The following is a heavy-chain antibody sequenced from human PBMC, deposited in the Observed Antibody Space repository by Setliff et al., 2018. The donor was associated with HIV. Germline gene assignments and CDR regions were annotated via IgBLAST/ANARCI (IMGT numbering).Heavy chain of an antibody. D-gene: IGHD2-21*02. CDR3: ARGIAALTASFDY. J-gene: IGHJ4*02. CDR1: GYIFTGYW. CDR2: IFPGDSKM. V-gene: IGHV5-51*01. Sequence: LGESLKISCQGSGYIFTGYWVGWVRQMAGKGLEWMGIIFPGDSKMHYSPSLQGRVTLSADKSISTAYLQWSSLQTSDSGMYYCARGIAALTASFDYWGQGSLVTVSS.